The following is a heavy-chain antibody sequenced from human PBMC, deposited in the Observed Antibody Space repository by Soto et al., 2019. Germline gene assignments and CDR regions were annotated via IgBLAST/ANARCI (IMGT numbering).Heavy chain of an antibody. CDR3: ARDQIGITTAGGGRIDH. D-gene: IGHD6-13*01. J-gene: IGHJ4*02. CDR1: GFTFSTHA. V-gene: IGHV3-30-3*01. Sequence: QVQLVESGGGVVQPGRSLRLSCAASGFTFSTHAMHWVRQAPGKGLECMAIVSFDGTNKYHADSVKGRFTISRDNSKNTLYLQMSGLTPEDTAVYYCARDQIGITTAGGGRIDHWGQGTLVTVSS. CDR2: VSFDGTNK.